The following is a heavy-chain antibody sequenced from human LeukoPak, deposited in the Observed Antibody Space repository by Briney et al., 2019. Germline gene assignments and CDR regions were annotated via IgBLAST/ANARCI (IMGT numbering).Heavy chain of an antibody. CDR2: IKSKTDGGTT. J-gene: IGHJ3*02. D-gene: IGHD1-14*01. CDR3: TTRRQIGNHAFDI. CDR1: GFTFSNAW. V-gene: IGHV3-15*01. Sequence: GGSLRLSCAASGFTFSNAWMSWVRQAPGKGLEWVGRIKSKTDGGTTDYAAPVKGRFTISRDDSKNTLYLQMNSLKTEDTAVYYCTTRRQIGNHAFDIWGQGTMVTVSS.